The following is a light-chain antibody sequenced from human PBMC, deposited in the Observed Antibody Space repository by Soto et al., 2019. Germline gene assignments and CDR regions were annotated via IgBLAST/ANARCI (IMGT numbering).Light chain of an antibody. Sequence: QSVVTPPAPLSGSPGPSITLSRTGHNKELVGYYYVSWYQHHPGKAPKLLIYDVSNRPSGISNRFSGSKSDNTASLTISWLQPEDEADYYCSSYTTSNTRQIVFGTGTKVTV. CDR3: SSYTTSNTRQIV. J-gene: IGLJ1*01. CDR2: DVS. V-gene: IGLV2-14*03. CDR1: NKELVGYYY.